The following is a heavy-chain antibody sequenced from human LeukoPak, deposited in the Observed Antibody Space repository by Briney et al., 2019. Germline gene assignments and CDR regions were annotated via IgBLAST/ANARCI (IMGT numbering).Heavy chain of an antibody. CDR2: ISYDGSNK. CDR3: AKDVLHYDSSGYYYIFDY. CDR1: GFTFSSYA. J-gene: IGHJ4*02. Sequence: PGGSLRLSCSASGFTFSSYAMHWVRQAPGKGLEWVAVISYDGSNKYYADSVKGRFTISRDNSKNTLYLQMNSLRAEDTAVYYCAKDVLHYDSSGYYYIFDYWGQGTLVTVSS. D-gene: IGHD3-22*01. V-gene: IGHV3-30*04.